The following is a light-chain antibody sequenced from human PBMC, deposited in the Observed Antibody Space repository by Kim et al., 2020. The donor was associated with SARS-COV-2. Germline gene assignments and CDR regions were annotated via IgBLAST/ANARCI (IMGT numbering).Light chain of an antibody. V-gene: IGKV1-12*01. Sequence: DIQMTQSPASVSASVGDRVSITCRASQFINNWLAWYQQKPGRAPKLLIHSASTLLDGVPSRFTGSGSGTQFTLTISRLEPEDFATYYCQQAYNFPLTFGGGTKVDI. CDR2: SAS. CDR3: QQAYNFPLT. CDR1: QFINNW. J-gene: IGKJ4*01.